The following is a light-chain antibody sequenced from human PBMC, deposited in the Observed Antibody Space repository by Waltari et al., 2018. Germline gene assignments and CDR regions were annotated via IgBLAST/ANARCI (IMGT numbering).Light chain of an antibody. CDR3: QVWDSSPETVV. Sequence: SYVLTQPPSASVAPGTPAPIACGGNTVGWKGGQWYQQQPGQAPVLVVHDDNARPSGIPDRFSGSNSGDTATLPISRVEVGDEADYYCQVWDSSPETVVFGGGTKLTVL. V-gene: IGLV3-21*01. CDR1: TVGWKG. J-gene: IGLJ2*01. CDR2: DDN.